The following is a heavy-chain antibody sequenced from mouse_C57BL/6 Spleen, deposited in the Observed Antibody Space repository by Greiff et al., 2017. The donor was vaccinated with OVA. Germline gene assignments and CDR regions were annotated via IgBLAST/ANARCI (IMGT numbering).Heavy chain of an antibody. CDR3: ARERGRGYYFDY. J-gene: IGHJ2*01. Sequence: VKLMESGAELARPGASVKMSCKASGYTFTSYTMHWVKQRPGQGLEWIGYINPSSGYTKYNQKFKDKATLTADKSSSTAYMQLSSLTSEDSAVYYCARERGRGYYFDYWGQGTTLTVSS. V-gene: IGHV1-4*01. CDR1: GYTFTSYT. CDR2: INPSSGYT. D-gene: IGHD3-3*01.